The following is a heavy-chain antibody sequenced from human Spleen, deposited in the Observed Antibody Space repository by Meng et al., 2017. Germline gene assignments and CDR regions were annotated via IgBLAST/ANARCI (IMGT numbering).Heavy chain of an antibody. CDR2: IEYSGST. CDR1: GGAFIDHY. CDR3: ARGAIATIRSLDP. D-gene: IGHD2-2*02. Sequence: QLQQGGQGLLKPSEPLSLTCAVYGGAFIDHYWTWIRQSPGKGLEWIGEIEYSGSTNYNPSLQSRVTVSVDTIKKQFSLKLTSLTAADTAVYYCARGAIATIRSLDPWGQGTLVTASS. J-gene: IGHJ5*02. V-gene: IGHV4-34*01.